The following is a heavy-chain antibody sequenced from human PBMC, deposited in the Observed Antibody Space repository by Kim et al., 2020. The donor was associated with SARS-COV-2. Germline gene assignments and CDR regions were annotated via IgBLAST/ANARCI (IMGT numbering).Heavy chain of an antibody. J-gene: IGHJ4*02. CDR3: ARGVLLPVEY. CDR2: ST. V-gene: IGHV4-59*09. D-gene: IGHD3-10*01. Sequence: STNYNPSLKSRVTISVDTSKNQFSLKLSSVTAADTAVYYCARGVLLPVEYWGQGTLVTVSS.